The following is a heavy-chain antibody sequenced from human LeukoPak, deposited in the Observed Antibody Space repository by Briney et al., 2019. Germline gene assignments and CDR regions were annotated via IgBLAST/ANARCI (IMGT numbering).Heavy chain of an antibody. J-gene: IGHJ4*02. V-gene: IGHV3-23*01. Sequence: GGSLRLSCAASGITFSRFWMSWVRQAPGKGLEWVSAISGSGGSTYYADSVKGRFTISRDNSKNTLYLQMNSLRAEDTAVYYCAKDPQRYSSSWFHLPDYWGQGTLVTVSS. CDR2: ISGSGGST. D-gene: IGHD6-13*01. CDR3: AKDPQRYSSSWFHLPDY. CDR1: GITFSRFW.